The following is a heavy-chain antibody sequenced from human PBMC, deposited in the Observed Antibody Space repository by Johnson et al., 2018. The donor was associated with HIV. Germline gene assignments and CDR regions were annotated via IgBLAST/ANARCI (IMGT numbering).Heavy chain of an antibody. J-gene: IGHJ3*02. V-gene: IGHV3-30*03. D-gene: IGHD2-15*01. CDR1: GFMFSSYW. CDR2: ISYDGSNK. Sequence: VQLVESGGGLVQPGGSLRLSCAASGFMFSSYWMSWVRQAPGRGLEWVAVISYDGSNKYYADSVKGRFTISRDDSKSTLHLQMNSLKTEDTAVYYCSTGDIVVVVGAILLPLHDAFDIWGQGTMVTVSS. CDR3: STGDIVVVVGAILLPLHDAFDI.